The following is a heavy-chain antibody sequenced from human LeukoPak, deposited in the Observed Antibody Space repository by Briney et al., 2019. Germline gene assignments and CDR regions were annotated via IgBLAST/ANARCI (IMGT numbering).Heavy chain of an antibody. Sequence: ASVKVSCKASGYTFTSYAMHWVRQAPGQRLEWMGWINAGNGNTKYSQKFQGRVTITRDTSASTAYMELSSLRSEDTAVYYCARSKVTVYYGLGSPDAFDIWGQGTMVTVSS. V-gene: IGHV1-3*01. CDR1: GYTFTSYA. D-gene: IGHD3-10*01. CDR2: INAGNGNT. CDR3: ARSKVTVYYGLGSPDAFDI. J-gene: IGHJ3*02.